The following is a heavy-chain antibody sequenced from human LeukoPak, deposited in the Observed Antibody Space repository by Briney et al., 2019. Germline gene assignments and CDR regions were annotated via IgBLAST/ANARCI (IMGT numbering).Heavy chain of an antibody. CDR1: GGSITSYY. Sequence: PSETLSLTCTVSGGSITSYYWSWMRQPPGKGLEWIGYIYYSGSTNYNPSLKSRVTISLDTSKNQFSLKLSSVTAADTAVYYCASTEWNYARWGQGTLGTVSS. D-gene: IGHD1-7*01. J-gene: IGHJ4*02. CDR3: ASTEWNYAR. CDR2: IYYSGST. V-gene: IGHV4-59*08.